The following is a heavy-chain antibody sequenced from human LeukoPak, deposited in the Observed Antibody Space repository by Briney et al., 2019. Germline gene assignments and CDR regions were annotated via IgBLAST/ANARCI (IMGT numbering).Heavy chain of an antibody. CDR1: GFTFSGYA. V-gene: IGHV3-21*01. Sequence: GGSLRLSCAASGFTFSGYAMNWVRQAPGKGLEWVSSVSTTGSDTYYADSVKGRFTISRDSSKNSVYPQMNSLRPEDTAIYYCARGRDGYPYNFWGQGTLVTVSS. CDR2: VSTTGSDT. J-gene: IGHJ4*02. CDR3: ARGRDGYPYNF. D-gene: IGHD5-24*01.